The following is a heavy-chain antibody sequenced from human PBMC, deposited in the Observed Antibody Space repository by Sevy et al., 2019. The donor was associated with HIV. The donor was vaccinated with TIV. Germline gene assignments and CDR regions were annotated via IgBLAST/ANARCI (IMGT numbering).Heavy chain of an antibody. Sequence: ASVKVSCKASGYTFTGYYMHWVRQAPGQGLEWMGWINPNSGGTNYAQKFQGRVTMTRDTSISTAYMELSRLRSDDTAVYYCARDFLRYRNWFDPWGQGTLVTVSS. V-gene: IGHV1-2*02. CDR3: ARDFLRYRNWFDP. D-gene: IGHD2-2*01. J-gene: IGHJ5*02. CDR2: INPNSGGT. CDR1: GYTFTGYY.